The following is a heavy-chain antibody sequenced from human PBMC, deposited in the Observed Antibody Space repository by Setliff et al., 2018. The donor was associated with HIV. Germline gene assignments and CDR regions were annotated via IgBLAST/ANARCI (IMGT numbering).Heavy chain of an antibody. CDR2: INRDNGGI. J-gene: IGHJ4*02. CDR3: ARCPDPYSGTTDY. CDR1: GYSFTAYQ. V-gene: IGHV1-2*06. D-gene: IGHD1-26*01. Sequence: GASVKVSCKTFGYSFTAYQMHWLRQAPGQGLEWMGRINRDNGGIDYAQKFQGRVTVTRDTSINTAYMELSSLRYDDTAIYYCARCPDPYSGTTDYWGQGTLVTVSS.